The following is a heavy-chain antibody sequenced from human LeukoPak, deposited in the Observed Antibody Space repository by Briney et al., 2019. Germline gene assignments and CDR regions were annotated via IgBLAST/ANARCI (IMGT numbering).Heavy chain of an antibody. CDR2: IDYSGNT. CDR1: GDSSSSSIYY. D-gene: IGHD3-22*01. Sequence: SETLSLTCTVSGDSSSSSIYYWGWIRQPPGKGLEWIGSIDYSGNTYYNPSLKSRVTISVDTSKNQFSLKLSSVTAADTAVYYCARDPYDSSGYPPFDYWGQGTLVTVSS. CDR3: ARDPYDSSGYPPFDY. V-gene: IGHV4-39*07. J-gene: IGHJ4*02.